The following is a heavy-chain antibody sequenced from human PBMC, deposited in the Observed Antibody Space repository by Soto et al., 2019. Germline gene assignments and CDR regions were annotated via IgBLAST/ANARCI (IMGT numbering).Heavy chain of an antibody. CDR3: AKDMIDGTTGTTRAYYYYYYMDV. D-gene: IGHD1-1*01. CDR2: ISWNSGSI. CDR1: GFTFDDYA. V-gene: IGHV3-9*01. J-gene: IGHJ6*03. Sequence: GGSLRLSCAASGFTFDDYAMHWVRQAPGKGLEWVSGISWNSGSIGYADSVKGRFTISRDNAKNSLYLQMNSLRAEDTALYHCAKDMIDGTTGTTRAYYYYYYMDVWGKGTTVTVSS.